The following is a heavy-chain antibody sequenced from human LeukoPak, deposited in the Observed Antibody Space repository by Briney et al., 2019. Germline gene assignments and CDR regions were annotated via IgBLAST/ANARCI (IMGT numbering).Heavy chain of an antibody. J-gene: IGHJ4*02. V-gene: IGHV4-59*01. Sequence: SETLSLTCTVSGGSISSYYWSWIRQPPGKGLEWLGYIYYSGSTNYNPSLKSRVTIAVDPSKNQFSLKLSSVTAAATAVYYCARPPMVRGVKTLAPFGYWGLGSLVNVSS. CDR2: IYYSGST. CDR1: GGSISSYY. D-gene: IGHD3-10*01. CDR3: ARPPMVRGVKTLAPFGY.